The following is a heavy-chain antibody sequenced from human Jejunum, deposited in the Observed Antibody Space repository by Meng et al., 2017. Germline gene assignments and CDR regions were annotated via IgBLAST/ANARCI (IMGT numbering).Heavy chain of an antibody. CDR3: ARDIAEKIVPDAIL. CDR2: LNPITGET. J-gene: IGHJ4*02. Sequence: QVQVVQSGAEVKKPGASVKVSCKAVGYNFIVYYLHWVRQAPGQGLEWVGRLNPITGETKYAEKFQGRITITRDTSISTGYMELSSLRYDDTAVYYCARDIAEKIVPDAILWGQGTLVTVSS. CDR1: GYNFIVYY. V-gene: IGHV1-2*06. D-gene: IGHD2-2*02.